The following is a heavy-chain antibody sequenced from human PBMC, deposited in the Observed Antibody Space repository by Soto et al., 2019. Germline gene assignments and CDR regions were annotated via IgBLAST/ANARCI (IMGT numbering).Heavy chain of an antibody. D-gene: IGHD4-17*01. CDR2: IIAILGIA. CDR1: GGTFSSYT. Sequence: QVQLVQSGAEVKKPGSSVKVSCKASGGTFSSYTISWVRQAPGQGLEWMGRIIAILGIANYAQKFQGRVTMAADKATSTAYMELSSLRSKDTAVYYCARERTTVTTGGSFDIWGQGTMVTVSS. V-gene: IGHV1-69*08. J-gene: IGHJ3*02. CDR3: ARERTTVTTGGSFDI.